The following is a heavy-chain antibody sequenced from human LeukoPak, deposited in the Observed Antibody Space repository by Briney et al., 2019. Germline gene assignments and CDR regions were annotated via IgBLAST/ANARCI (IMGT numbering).Heavy chain of an antibody. V-gene: IGHV1-18*01. J-gene: IGHJ4*02. Sequence: ASVKVSCKASGYTFTSYGISWVRQAPGQGLEWMGWISAYNGNTNYAQKLQGRVTMTTDTSTSTAYMELRSLRSDDTAVYYCARDHRVYDSSGYSDFDYWGQGTLVTVSS. CDR1: GYTFTSYG. CDR2: ISAYNGNT. D-gene: IGHD3-22*01. CDR3: ARDHRVYDSSGYSDFDY.